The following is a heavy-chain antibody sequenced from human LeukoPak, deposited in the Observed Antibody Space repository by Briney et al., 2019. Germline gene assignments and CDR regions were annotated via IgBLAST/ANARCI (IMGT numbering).Heavy chain of an antibody. CDR2: NNYSGSN. D-gene: IGHD2-2*01. J-gene: IGHJ6*02. Sequence: PETLSLTYTVSGGPISSFHWSWIRQPPGKGLGGIGYNNYSGSNNYNSSLKSRVTMSGDTSKNQYSLKLSSVIAEDTAVYYSARVRVVPAAINYYYGMDVWGQGTTVTVSS. CDR3: ARVRVVPAAINYYYGMDV. V-gene: IGHV4-59*01. CDR1: GGPISSFH.